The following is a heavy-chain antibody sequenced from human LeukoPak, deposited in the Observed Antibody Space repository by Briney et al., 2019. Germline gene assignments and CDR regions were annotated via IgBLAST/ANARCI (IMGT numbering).Heavy chain of an antibody. CDR2: IYHSGST. V-gene: IGHV4-4*02. CDR3: ARGLLWFGELLGGFDP. D-gene: IGHD3-10*01. CDR1: GGSISSSNW. Sequence: SETLSLTCAVSGGSISSSNWWSWVRQPPGKGLEWIGEIYHSGSTNYNPPLKSRVTISVDKSKNQFSLKLSSVTAADTAVYYCARGLLWFGELLGGFDPWGQGTLVTVSS. J-gene: IGHJ5*02.